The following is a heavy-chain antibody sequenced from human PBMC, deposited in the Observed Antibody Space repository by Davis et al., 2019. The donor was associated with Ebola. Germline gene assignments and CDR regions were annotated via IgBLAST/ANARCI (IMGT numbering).Heavy chain of an antibody. V-gene: IGHV4-39*07. D-gene: IGHD3-10*01. CDR2: VYCTGTT. J-gene: IGHJ6*02. CDR3: ARDDYYGSGSRRGDGMDV. Sequence: SETLSLTCAVSGGPISSSNCYWGWIRQPPGKGLEWIGTVYCTGTTYYNPSLKSRVTMSVDTSKTQFFLKLSSVTAADTAVYYCARDDYYGSGSRRGDGMDVWGQGTTVTVSS. CDR1: GGPISSSNCY.